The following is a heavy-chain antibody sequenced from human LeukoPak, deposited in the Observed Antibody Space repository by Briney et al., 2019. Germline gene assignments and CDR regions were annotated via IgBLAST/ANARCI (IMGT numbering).Heavy chain of an antibody. CDR3: AAADGAFDI. CDR2: INHSGST. D-gene: IGHD5-24*01. J-gene: IGHJ3*02. CDR1: GGSFSGYY. Sequence: SETLSLTCAVYGGSFSGYYWSWIRQPPGKGLEWIGEINHSGSTNYNPSLKSRVTISVDTSKNQFSLKLSSVTAADTAVYYCAAADGAFDIWGQGTMVTVSS. V-gene: IGHV4-34*01.